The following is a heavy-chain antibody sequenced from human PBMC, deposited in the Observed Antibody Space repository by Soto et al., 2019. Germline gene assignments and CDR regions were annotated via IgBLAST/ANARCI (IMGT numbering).Heavy chain of an antibody. CDR3: AKSLAVAAGWFDP. CDR1: GFTFDSYG. V-gene: IGHV3-30*18. Sequence: GGSLRLSCAASGFTFDSYGMHRVRQAPGKGLEWVAFISYDGGNEYYADSVKGRFTISRDNSKNTLYLQMNSLRAEDTAVYYCAKSLAVAAGWFDPWGQGALVTVSS. D-gene: IGHD6-19*01. CDR2: ISYDGGNE. J-gene: IGHJ5*02.